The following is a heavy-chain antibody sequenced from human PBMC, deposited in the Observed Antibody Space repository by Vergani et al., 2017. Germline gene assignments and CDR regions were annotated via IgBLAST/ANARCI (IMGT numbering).Heavy chain of an antibody. CDR3: AKLFVSDLDDRTYYYGSGRDFMDV. CDR1: GFTFSSYG. D-gene: IGHD3-10*01. V-gene: IGHV3-30*18. J-gene: IGHJ6*03. CDR2: ISYDGSNK. Sequence: QVQLVESGGGVVQPGRSLRLSCAASGFTFSSYGMHWVRQAPGKGLEWVAVISYDGSNKYYADSVKGRFTISRDNSKNTLYLQMNSLRAEDTAVYYCAKLFVSDLDDRTYYYGSGRDFMDVWGKGTTVTVSS.